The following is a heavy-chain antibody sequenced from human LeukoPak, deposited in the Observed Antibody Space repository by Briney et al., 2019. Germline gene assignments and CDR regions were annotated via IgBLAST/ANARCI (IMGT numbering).Heavy chain of an antibody. J-gene: IGHJ4*02. Sequence: GGSLRLSCAASGFTFSSYAMSWVRQAPGKGLEWVSAISGSGGSTYYADSVKGRFTISRDNSKNTLHLQMNSLRAEDTAVYYCAKPTYYYDSSGYSSWGQGTLVTVSS. CDR1: GFTFSSYA. CDR2: ISGSGGST. D-gene: IGHD3-22*01. V-gene: IGHV3-23*01. CDR3: AKPTYYYDSSGYSS.